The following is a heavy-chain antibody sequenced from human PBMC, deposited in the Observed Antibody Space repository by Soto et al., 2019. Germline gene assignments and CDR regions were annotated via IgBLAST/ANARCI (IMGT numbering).Heavy chain of an antibody. CDR3: AREGCSGSSCYSGRYYYMDV. Sequence: QVQLVESGGGVVQPGRSLRLSCAASGFTFSSYGMHWVRQAPGKGMEWVAVIWYDGSNKYYAESVKGRFTISRDNSKNTLYLQMTSRRAEDTAVYYCAREGCSGSSCYSGRYYYMDVWGKGTTVTVSS. CDR1: GFTFSSYG. D-gene: IGHD2-15*01. J-gene: IGHJ6*03. CDR2: IWYDGSNK. V-gene: IGHV3-33*01.